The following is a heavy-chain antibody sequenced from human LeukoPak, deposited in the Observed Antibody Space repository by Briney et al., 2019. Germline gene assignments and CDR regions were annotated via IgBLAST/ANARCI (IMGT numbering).Heavy chain of an antibody. CDR2: IYYSGST. V-gene: IGHV4-59*01. D-gene: IGHD6-13*01. Sequence: PSETLSLTCTVSGGSISNYYWNWIRQPPGKGLEWIGYIYYSGSTNYNPSLKSRVTISVDTSKNQFSLKLSSVTAADTAVYYCARGCCGGGIFDYWGQGTLVTVSS. CDR1: GGSISNYY. CDR3: ARGCCGGGIFDY. J-gene: IGHJ4*02.